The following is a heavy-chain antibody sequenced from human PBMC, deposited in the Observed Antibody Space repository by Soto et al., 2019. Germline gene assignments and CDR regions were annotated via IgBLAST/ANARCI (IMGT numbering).Heavy chain of an antibody. D-gene: IGHD3-3*01. CDR3: ASPNYDFWSGYYTSHDAFDI. Sequence: GGSLRLSCAASGFTFSSYAMHWVRQAPGKGLEWVAVISYDGSNKYYADSVKGRFTISRDNSKNTLYLQMNSLRAEDTAVYYCASPNYDFWSGYYTSHDAFDIWGQGTMVTVSS. V-gene: IGHV3-30-3*01. CDR1: GFTFSSYA. CDR2: ISYDGSNK. J-gene: IGHJ3*02.